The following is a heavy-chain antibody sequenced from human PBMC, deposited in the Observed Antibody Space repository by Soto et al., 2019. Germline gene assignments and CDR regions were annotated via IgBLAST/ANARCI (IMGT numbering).Heavy chain of an antibody. V-gene: IGHV4-30-4*01. Sequence: SETLSLTCTVSGGSISSGDYYWSWIRQPPGKGLEWIGYIYYSGSTYYNPSLKSRVTISVDTPKNQFSLKLSSVTAADTAVYYCARAQYYYDSSGYPDAFDIWGQGTMVTVSS. CDR3: ARAQYYYDSSGYPDAFDI. CDR1: GGSISSGDYY. J-gene: IGHJ3*02. D-gene: IGHD3-22*01. CDR2: IYYSGST.